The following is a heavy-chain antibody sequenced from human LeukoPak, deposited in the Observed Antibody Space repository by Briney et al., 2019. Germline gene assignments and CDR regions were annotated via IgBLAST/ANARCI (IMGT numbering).Heavy chain of an antibody. J-gene: IGHJ4*02. D-gene: IGHD3-22*01. CDR3: ARTRSSGYSTFDY. CDR1: GFTFSNAW. CDR2: ITNSGNSK. Sequence: PGGSLRLSCAASGFTFSNAWMNWVRQAPGKGLEWVSYITNSGNSKSYADSVKGRFTISRDNTKNSLYLQMNGLRAEDTAVYYCARTRSSGYSTFDYWGQGILVTVSS. V-gene: IGHV3-48*01.